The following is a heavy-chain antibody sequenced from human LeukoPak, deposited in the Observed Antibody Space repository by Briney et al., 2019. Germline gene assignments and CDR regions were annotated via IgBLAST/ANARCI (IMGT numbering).Heavy chain of an antibody. CDR1: GGSISSYY. J-gene: IGHJ3*02. CDR2: IYYSGST. Sequence: SETLSLTCTVSGGSISSYYWSWIRQPPGKGLEWVGYIYYSGSTNYNPSLKRRVTISVDTSKNQFSLKLSSVTAADTAVYYCAREVAVAAGAVNDAFDIWGQGTMVTVSS. D-gene: IGHD6-19*01. V-gene: IGHV4-59*01. CDR3: AREVAVAAGAVNDAFDI.